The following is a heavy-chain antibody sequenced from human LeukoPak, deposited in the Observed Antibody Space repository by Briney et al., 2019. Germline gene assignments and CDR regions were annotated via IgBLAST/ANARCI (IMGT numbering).Heavy chain of an antibody. J-gene: IGHJ6*03. D-gene: IGHD6-19*01. V-gene: IGHV4-59*01. CDR1: GGSISSYY. CDR2: IYYSGST. Sequence: PSETLSLTCTVSGGSISSYYWSWIRQPPGKGLEWIGYIYYSGSTNYNPSLKSRVTISVDTSKNQFSLKLSSATAADTAVYYCARISSGWSRYYYYYMDVWGKGTTVTISS. CDR3: ARISSGWSRYYYYYMDV.